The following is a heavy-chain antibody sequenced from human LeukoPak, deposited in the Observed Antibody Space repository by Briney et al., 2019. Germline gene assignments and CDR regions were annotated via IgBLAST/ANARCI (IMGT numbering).Heavy chain of an antibody. V-gene: IGHV3-23*01. CDR3: AKDLPRIMIFGSLDS. Sequence: GGSLRLSCAASGFTFSSYVMSWVRQAPGKGLEWVSGISGSGTATYYADPVKGRFTISRDNSKNTLYLQMNSLRAEDTAVYYCAKDLPRIMIFGSLDSWGQGTLVTVSS. CDR2: ISGSGTAT. CDR1: GFTFSSYV. J-gene: IGHJ4*02. D-gene: IGHD3/OR15-3a*01.